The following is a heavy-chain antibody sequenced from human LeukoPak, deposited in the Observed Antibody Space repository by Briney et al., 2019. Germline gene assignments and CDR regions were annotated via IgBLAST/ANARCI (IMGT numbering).Heavy chain of an antibody. J-gene: IGHJ4*02. CDR1: GFSLCAYT. V-gene: IGHV3-48*01. CDR2: IISPSTTI. CDR3: ARNGRYCATATCLDF. D-gene: IGHD2-15*01. Sequence: PGGSLRLSCAASGFSLCAYTMNWVRQAPGMGLEWISYIISPSTTIYYADSVEGRFTISRDNAKNSLYLQMDSLRAEDTAVYYCARNGRYCATATCLDFWGQGTLVTVSS.